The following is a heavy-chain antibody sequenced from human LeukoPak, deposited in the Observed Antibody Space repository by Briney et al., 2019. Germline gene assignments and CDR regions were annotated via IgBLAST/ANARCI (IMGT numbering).Heavy chain of an antibody. CDR1: GFTSSNFG. Sequence: PGGSLRLSCAASGFTSSNFGMHWVRKAPGKGLEWVAVIWYHGNEIHYVDSVKGRFTISRDNFRNTLYLQMNSLRADDSAVYYCVRGSGGNGYGYWGDNWGQGTLVTVSS. D-gene: IGHD5-12*01. J-gene: IGHJ4*02. CDR2: IWYHGNEI. CDR3: VRGSGGNGYGYWGDN. V-gene: IGHV3-33*01.